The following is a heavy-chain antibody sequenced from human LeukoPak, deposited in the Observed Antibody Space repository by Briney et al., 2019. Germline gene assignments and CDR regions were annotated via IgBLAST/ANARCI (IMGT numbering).Heavy chain of an antibody. CDR2: VNPNSGGT. D-gene: IGHD6-13*01. CDR3: SRGSIAAAGTYYYYYMDV. CDR1: GYTFTGYY. V-gene: IGHV1-2*06. Sequence: ASVKVSCKASGYTFTGYYLHWVRQAPGQGLEWMGRVNPNSGGTNYAQKFQGRVTVTRDTSISTAYMELSSLRSEDTAVYYCSRGSIAAAGTYYYYYMDVWGKGTTVTVSS. J-gene: IGHJ6*03.